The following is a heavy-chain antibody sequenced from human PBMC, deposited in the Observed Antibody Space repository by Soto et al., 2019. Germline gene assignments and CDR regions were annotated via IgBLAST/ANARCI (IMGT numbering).Heavy chain of an antibody. V-gene: IGHV3-48*02. D-gene: IGHD1-26*01. Sequence: EVRLVESGGGLVQPGGSLRLSCEASGFTFSSYNLNWVRQAPGKGLEWVSYISSSSSTIYYADSVKGRFTISRDNVKNSLYLQMNSLRDEDTAVYYCARAPGESGSYYGFFDYWGQGTLVTVSS. CDR1: GFTFSSYN. CDR2: ISSSSSTI. CDR3: ARAPGESGSYYGFFDY. J-gene: IGHJ4*02.